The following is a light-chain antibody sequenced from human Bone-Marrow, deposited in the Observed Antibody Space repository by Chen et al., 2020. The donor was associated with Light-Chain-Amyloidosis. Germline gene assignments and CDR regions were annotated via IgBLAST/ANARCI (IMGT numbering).Light chain of an antibody. J-gene: IGKJ3*01. CDR1: QSISSY. CDR3: QQTYSIPFT. CDR2: AAS. V-gene: IGKV1-39*01. Sequence: DIQMTQSPSSLSASVGDRVTITCRASQSISSYLNWYQQKPGKAPKLLIYAASSLPSGVPSRFSGSGSGTDCTLTISSLQPEDFATYYCQQTYSIPFTFGPGTKVDI.